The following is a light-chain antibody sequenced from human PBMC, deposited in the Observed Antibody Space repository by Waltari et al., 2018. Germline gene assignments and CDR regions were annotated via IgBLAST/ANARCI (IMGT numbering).Light chain of an antibody. V-gene: IGKV2-28*01. CDR3: IQTLQTTLT. CDR2: LGS. CDR1: QSLLYSNGYNY. J-gene: IGKJ4*01. Sequence: DIVVTQSPLSLPVTPGEPASISCRSSQSLLYSNGYNYLDWYLQKPGQSPQLLIYLGSNRASGVPDRFSGSGSGTDFTLKISRVEAEDVGVYYCIQTLQTTLTFGGGTKVEIK.